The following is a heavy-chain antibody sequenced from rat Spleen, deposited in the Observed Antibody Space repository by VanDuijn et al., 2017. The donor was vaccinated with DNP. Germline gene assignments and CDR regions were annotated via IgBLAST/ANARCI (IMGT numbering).Heavy chain of an antibody. CDR3: ATHVTGGWYFDF. J-gene: IGHJ1*01. Sequence: EVQLVESGGGLVQPGRSLKLSCAASGFAFSNYGMAWVRQAPTKGLEWVASISTGGSNTYYRDSVKGRFTISRDNAKNTHYLQMDSLRSEDTATYYCATHVTGGWYFDFWGPGTMVTVSS. D-gene: IGHD5-1*01. CDR2: ISTGGSNT. V-gene: IGHV5S13*01. CDR1: GFAFSNYG.